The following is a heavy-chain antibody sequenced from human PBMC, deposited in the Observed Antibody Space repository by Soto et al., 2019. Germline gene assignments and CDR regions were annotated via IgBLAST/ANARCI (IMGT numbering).Heavy chain of an antibody. J-gene: IGHJ3*02. CDR2: INPSGGST. Sequence: ASVKVSCKASGYTFTSYYMHWVRQAPGQGLEWMGIINPSGGSTSYAQKFQGRVTMTRDTSTSTVYMELSSLRSEDTAVYYCARPRIMITFGGVIEKHPYDAFDIWGQGTMVTVSS. V-gene: IGHV1-46*03. CDR3: ARPRIMITFGGVIEKHPYDAFDI. CDR1: GYTFTSYY. D-gene: IGHD3-16*02.